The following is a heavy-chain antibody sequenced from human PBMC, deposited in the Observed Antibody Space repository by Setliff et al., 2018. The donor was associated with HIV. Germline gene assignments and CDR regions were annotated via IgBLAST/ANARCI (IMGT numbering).Heavy chain of an antibody. V-gene: IGHV3-7*03. Sequence: GGSLRLSCAASGFTFSSYSMTWVRQAPGKGLDFLGNINQDGSVTKYVDSVKGRFTISRDNAKNSLYLQMNSLRAEDTAVYYCANYYHSSGGFAFDTWGQGTMVTVSS. J-gene: IGHJ3*02. CDR2: INQDGSVT. D-gene: IGHD3-22*01. CDR3: ANYYHSSGGFAFDT. CDR1: GFTFSSYS.